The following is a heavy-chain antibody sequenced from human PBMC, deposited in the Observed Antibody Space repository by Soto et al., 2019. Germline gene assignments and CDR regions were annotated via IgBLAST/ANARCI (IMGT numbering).Heavy chain of an antibody. CDR2: IYWDDDK. CDR3: APIGYCSGGSCYKNGWFDP. V-gene: IGHV2-5*02. Sequence: QITLKESGPTLVKPTQTLTLTCTFSGFSLSTSGVGVGWIRQPPGKALEWLALIYWDDDKRYSPSLKSRLTLTKATAKNQVVLTTTNMDPVDTATYSCAPIGYCSGGSCYKNGWFDPWGQGTLVTVSS. CDR1: GFSLSTSGVG. J-gene: IGHJ5*02. D-gene: IGHD2-15*01.